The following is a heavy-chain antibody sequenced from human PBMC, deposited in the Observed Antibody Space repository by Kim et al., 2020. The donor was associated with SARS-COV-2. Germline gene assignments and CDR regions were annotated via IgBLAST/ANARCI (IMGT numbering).Heavy chain of an antibody. J-gene: IGHJ3*02. CDR2: INAADGST. Sequence: ASVKVSCKASGYTFINYAIHWVRQASGQGLEWVGWINAADGSTKYSEKFQGRVTITRDTSASTAYMEVSSLRSEDTAVYYCARDRQYPRPFDMWGQGTRVTVSS. CDR1: GYTFINYA. CDR3: ARDRQYPRPFDM. D-gene: IGHD2-2*01. V-gene: IGHV1-3*01.